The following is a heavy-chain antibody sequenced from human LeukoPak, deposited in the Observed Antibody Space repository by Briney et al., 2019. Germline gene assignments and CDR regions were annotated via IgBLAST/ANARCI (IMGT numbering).Heavy chain of an antibody. Sequence: PSETLSLTCSVSGGSISNYYWSWIPQPPGKGLEWIGYIYNSGNTNYNPSLKSRVTISIDTSKNQFSLKLTSVTAADTAFYYCARDSSSVPSTWYYWGQGTLVTVSS. CDR1: GGSISNYY. CDR3: ARDSSSVPSTWYY. V-gene: IGHV4-59*01. D-gene: IGHD2-15*01. J-gene: IGHJ4*02. CDR2: IYNSGNT.